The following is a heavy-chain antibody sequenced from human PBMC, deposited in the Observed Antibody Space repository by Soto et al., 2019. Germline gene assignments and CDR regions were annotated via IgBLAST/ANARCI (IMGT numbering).Heavy chain of an antibody. Sequence: QVQLQESGPGLVKPSETLSLTCTVSGGSISSYFWTWIRQPPGKGLEWIGYISYSGSTSYNPSLKSRVSLSVDTSKHQFSLKLNSVTAADTAVYFCARTTFSAYDSLSYWGQGTLVTVSS. CDR3: ARTTFSAYDSLSY. V-gene: IGHV4-59*01. D-gene: IGHD5-12*01. CDR2: ISYSGST. J-gene: IGHJ4*02. CDR1: GGSISSYF.